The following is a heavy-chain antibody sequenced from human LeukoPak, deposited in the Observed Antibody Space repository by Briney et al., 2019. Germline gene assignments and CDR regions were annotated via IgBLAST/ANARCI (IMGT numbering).Heavy chain of an antibody. D-gene: IGHD6-19*01. V-gene: IGHV4-61*01. CDR1: GGSVTYTNYY. CDR3: ARSSIAVAGNYYFDY. J-gene: IGHJ4*02. CDR2: IYYSGST. Sequence: PSETLSLTCTVSGGSVTYTNYYWSWIRQPPGKGLEWIGYIYYSGSTNYNPSLKSRVTISVDTSKNQFSLKLSSVTAADTAVYYCARSSIAVAGNYYFDYWGQGTLVTVSS.